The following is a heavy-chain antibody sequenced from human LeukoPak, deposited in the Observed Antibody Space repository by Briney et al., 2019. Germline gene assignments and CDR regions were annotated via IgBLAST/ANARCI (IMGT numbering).Heavy chain of an antibody. CDR1: GGSITSYY. Sequence: SETLSLTCTVSGGSITSYYWSWIRQPPGKGLKWIGYIYYSGSTNYTPSLKSRVTMSVDTSKNQFSLRLSSVTAADTAIYYCARHYSPIDYWGQGTLVTVSS. CDR2: IYYSGST. D-gene: IGHD2-15*01. CDR3: ARHYSPIDY. V-gene: IGHV4-59*08. J-gene: IGHJ4*02.